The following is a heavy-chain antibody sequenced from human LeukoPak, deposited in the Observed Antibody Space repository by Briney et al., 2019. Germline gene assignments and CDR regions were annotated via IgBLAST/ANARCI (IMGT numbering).Heavy chain of an antibody. Sequence: SVKVSCKASGGTFSSYAISWVRQAPGQGLEWMGGIIPIFGTANYAQKFQGRVTITADESTSTAYMELSSLRSEDTAVYYCARHYVWGSYRYYYYGMDVWGQGTTVTVSS. CDR1: GGTFSSYA. V-gene: IGHV1-69*13. D-gene: IGHD3-16*02. CDR2: IIPIFGTA. CDR3: ARHYVWGSYRYYYYGMDV. J-gene: IGHJ6*02.